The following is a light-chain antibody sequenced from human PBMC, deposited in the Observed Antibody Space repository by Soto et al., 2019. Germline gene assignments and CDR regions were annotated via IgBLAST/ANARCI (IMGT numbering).Light chain of an antibody. V-gene: IGLV2-8*01. J-gene: IGLJ2*01. CDR2: DVT. Sequence: QSALTQPPSASGSPGQSVTISCTGASSDIGSYNFVSWYQQHPDKAPKLLIYDVTHRPSGVPDRFSGSKSGNTASLTVSGLLAEDEADYYCTSYAGSNFPVVFGGGTSSPS. CDR3: TSYAGSNFPVV. CDR1: SSDIGSYNF.